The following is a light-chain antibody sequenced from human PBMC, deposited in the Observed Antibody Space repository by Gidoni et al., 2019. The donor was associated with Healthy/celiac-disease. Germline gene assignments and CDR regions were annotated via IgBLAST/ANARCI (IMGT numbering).Light chain of an antibody. CDR2: GAS. Sequence: EIVLTQSPGTLSLSPGERATLSCRASQSVSSSYLAWYQQKPGQAPRLLIYGASSRATGIPDRFSGSGSGTDFTLTISSLQPEDFATYYCQQLNSYRQTFGQGTKVEIK. V-gene: IGKV3-20*01. J-gene: IGKJ1*01. CDR3: QQLNSYRQT. CDR1: QSVSSSY.